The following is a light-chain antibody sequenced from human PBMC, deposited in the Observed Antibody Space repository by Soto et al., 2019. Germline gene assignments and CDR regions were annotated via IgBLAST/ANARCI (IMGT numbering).Light chain of an antibody. V-gene: IGLV1-40*01. J-gene: IGLJ3*02. CDR2: GSN. Sequence: QSVLTQAPSVSGAPGQRVTIYCTGSSSNIGAGNDVHWYQPLPGTAPKLLIYGSNNRPSGVPDRFSVSKSGTSASLAITGLQAEDEADYYCQSFDSDWSVVFGGGTKLTVL. CDR1: SSNIGAGND. CDR3: QSFDSDWSVV.